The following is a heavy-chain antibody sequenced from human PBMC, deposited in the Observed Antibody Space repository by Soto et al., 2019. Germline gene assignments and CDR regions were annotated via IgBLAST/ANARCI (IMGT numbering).Heavy chain of an antibody. V-gene: IGHV4-31*03. CDR3: TRGDY. Sequence: QVQLQESGPGLVKPSQTLFLTCTVSGDSMTTVGYFWTWIRQHPGQGLSWIGFISYSGSCYYSSSLKGRVAISADTSKNQFSLKLNSVTAADTAVYYCTRGDYWGQGTLVTVSS. CDR1: GDSMTTVGYF. CDR2: ISYSGSC. J-gene: IGHJ4*02.